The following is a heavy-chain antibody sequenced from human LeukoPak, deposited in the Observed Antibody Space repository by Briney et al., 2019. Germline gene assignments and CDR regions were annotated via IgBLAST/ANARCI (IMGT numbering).Heavy chain of an antibody. J-gene: IGHJ3*01. D-gene: IGHD5-12*01. V-gene: IGHV3-23*01. CDR1: GFPFGDFA. CDR3: VKDGYCSIPGCVIDALVV. CDR2: ITRSGQNT. Sequence: QPGGSLRLSCAASGFPFGDFAMTWVRQVPGGGLQWVSTITRSGQNTYYADSVKGRFTISRDDYKGMLYLQMNSLRAEDTAMYYCVKDGYCSIPGCVIDALVVWGQGTVVTVSS.